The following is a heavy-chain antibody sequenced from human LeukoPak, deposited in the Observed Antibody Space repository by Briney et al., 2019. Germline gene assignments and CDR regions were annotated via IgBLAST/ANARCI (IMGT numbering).Heavy chain of an antibody. CDR3: ARGRYSSSWYRGYFDY. Sequence: SETLSLTCTVSGGSISSSSYYWGWIRQPPGKGLEWIGSIYYSGSTYYNPSLKSRVTISVDTSKNQFSLKLSSVTAADTAVYYCARGRYSSSWYRGYFDYWGQGTLVTVSS. D-gene: IGHD6-13*01. CDR2: IYYSGST. CDR1: GGSISSSSYY. J-gene: IGHJ4*02. V-gene: IGHV4-39*01.